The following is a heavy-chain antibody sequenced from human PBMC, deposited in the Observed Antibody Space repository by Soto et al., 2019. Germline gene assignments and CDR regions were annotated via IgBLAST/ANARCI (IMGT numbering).Heavy chain of an antibody. CDR2: ISNSGSIV. V-gene: IGHV3-11*01. J-gene: IGHJ6*03. Sequence: QVQLVESGGGLVKPGGSLRLSCAASGFTFSDYYMSWIRRAPGKGLEWVSYISNSGSIVNYADAVKGRFTISRDNAKNSLYLQMNSLRAEDTALYYCAREYYDVLTASYRYYYMDVWCKGTTVTVSS. CDR1: GFTFSDYY. D-gene: IGHD3-9*01. CDR3: AREYYDVLTASYRYYYMDV.